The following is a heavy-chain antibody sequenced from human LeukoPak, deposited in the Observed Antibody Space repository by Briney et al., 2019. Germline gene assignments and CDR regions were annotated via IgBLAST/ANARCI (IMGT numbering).Heavy chain of an antibody. V-gene: IGHV4-59*12. Sequence: KPSETLSLTCTVSGGSISSYYWSWIRQPPGKGLEWIGYIYYSGSTNYNPSLKSRVTISVDTSKNQFSLKVSSVTATDTAVYFCARDLGTGSYYPFDHWGQGTPVTVSS. CDR1: GGSISSYY. D-gene: IGHD1-26*01. CDR3: ARDLGTGSYYPFDH. CDR2: IYYSGST. J-gene: IGHJ4*02.